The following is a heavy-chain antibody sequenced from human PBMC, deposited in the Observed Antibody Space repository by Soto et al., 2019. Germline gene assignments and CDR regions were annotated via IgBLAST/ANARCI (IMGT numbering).Heavy chain of an antibody. CDR3: ARDLSLSAADSSGYYQGGFDP. Sequence: PSESLSLTCTLSGGSISSGDYYWSWIRQPPGKGLEWIGYMYYSGSTYYNPSLKSRVTISVDTSKNQCCMKLSCVTAADTAMYYCARDLSLSAADSSGYYQGGFDPWGQGTLVTVSS. CDR2: MYYSGST. D-gene: IGHD3-22*01. CDR1: GGSISSGDYY. J-gene: IGHJ5*02. V-gene: IGHV4-30-4*01.